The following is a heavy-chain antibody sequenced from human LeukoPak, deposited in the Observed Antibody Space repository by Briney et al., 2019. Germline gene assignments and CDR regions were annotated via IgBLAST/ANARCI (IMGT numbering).Heavy chain of an antibody. V-gene: IGHV3-30*18. J-gene: IGHJ4*02. D-gene: IGHD3-22*01. CDR3: ANSDTTGYYDY. Sequence: GGSLRLSCAASGFTFSSYGMHWVRQAPGKGLEWVAVISYHGSDTYYADSVKGRFTISRDNSKNTLYLQMNSLRPEDTAVYYCANSDTTGYYDYWGQGTLVTVSS. CDR1: GFTFSSYG. CDR2: ISYHGSDT.